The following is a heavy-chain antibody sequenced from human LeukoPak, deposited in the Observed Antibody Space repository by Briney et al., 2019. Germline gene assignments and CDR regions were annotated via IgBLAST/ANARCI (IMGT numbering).Heavy chain of an antibody. V-gene: IGHV3-23*01. D-gene: IGHD2-2*02. J-gene: IGHJ6*02. CDR3: ARFRIVVVPAAIEGFTYYYYGMDV. Sequence: AGGSLRLSCAASAFTFSSYAMSWVRQAPGKGLEWVSSISGDGAGTYHAASVKGRFTISRDNSKNTVYLQMNSLRADDTAVYYCARFRIVVVPAAIEGFTYYYYGMDVWGQGTTVTVSS. CDR2: ISGDGAGT. CDR1: AFTFSSYA.